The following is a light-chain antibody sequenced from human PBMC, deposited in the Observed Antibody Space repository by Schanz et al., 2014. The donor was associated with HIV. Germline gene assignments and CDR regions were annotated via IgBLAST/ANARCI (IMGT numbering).Light chain of an antibody. J-gene: IGLJ1*01. CDR1: SSNIGTGYD. CDR2: DNN. V-gene: IGLV1-40*01. CDR3: AAWDGSLNGYV. Sequence: QSVLTQPPSVSGAPGQRVTISCTGSSSNIGTGYDVHWYKHLPGTAPKVLIYDNNNRPSGVPARFSGSKSGTSASLAISGLQSEDEADYYCAAWDGSLNGYVFGTGTKLTVL.